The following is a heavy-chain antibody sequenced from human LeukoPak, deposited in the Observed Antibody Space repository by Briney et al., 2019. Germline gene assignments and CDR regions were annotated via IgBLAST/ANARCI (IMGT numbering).Heavy chain of an antibody. J-gene: IGHJ4*02. CDR1: GYTFTGYY. Sequence: ASVKVSCKASGYTFTGYYMHWVRQAPGQGLEWMGWTNPNSGGTNYAQKFQGRVTMTRDTSISTAYMELSRLRSDDTAVYYCASSSRNYYYDSSGGFDYWGQGTLVTVSS. D-gene: IGHD3-22*01. V-gene: IGHV1-2*02. CDR3: ASSSRNYYYDSSGGFDY. CDR2: TNPNSGGT.